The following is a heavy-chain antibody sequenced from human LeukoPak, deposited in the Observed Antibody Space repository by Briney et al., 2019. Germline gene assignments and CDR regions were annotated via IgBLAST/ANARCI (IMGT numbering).Heavy chain of an antibody. CDR3: GGRRLAAMLRYYMDV. J-gene: IGHJ6*03. CDR2: INHSGST. CDR1: GGSFSGYY. Sequence: SETLSLTCAVYGGSFSGYYWSWIRQPPGKGLEWIGEINHSGSTNYNPSLKSRVTISVDTSKNQFSLKLSSVTAADTAVYYCGGRRLAAMLRYYMDVWGKGTTVTVSS. D-gene: IGHD2-2*01. V-gene: IGHV4-34*01.